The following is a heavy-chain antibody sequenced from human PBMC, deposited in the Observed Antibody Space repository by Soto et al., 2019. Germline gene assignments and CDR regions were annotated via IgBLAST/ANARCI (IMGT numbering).Heavy chain of an antibody. Sequence: ASVKVSCKASGCTFTSYYMHWVRQAPGQGLEWMGIINPSGGSTSYAQKFQGRVTMTRDTSTSTVYMELSSLRSEDTAVYYCARNPSKFYDILTGYYTGDYYGMDVWGQGTTVTVSS. CDR1: GCTFTSYY. CDR3: ARNPSKFYDILTGYYTGDYYGMDV. CDR2: INPSGGST. D-gene: IGHD3-9*01. J-gene: IGHJ6*02. V-gene: IGHV1-46*01.